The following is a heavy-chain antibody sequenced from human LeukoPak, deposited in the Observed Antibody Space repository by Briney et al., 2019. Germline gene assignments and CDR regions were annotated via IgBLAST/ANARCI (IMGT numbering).Heavy chain of an antibody. V-gene: IGHV3-7*01. CDR3: ARRTEDTAMVTDEPFDY. J-gene: IGHJ4*02. CDR1: GFTFSSFW. Sequence: GGSLRLSCAASGFTFSSFWMSWVRQAPGKGLEWVANIKQDGSETYYMDSVKGRFTISRDNAKNSLYLQMNSLRADDTAVYYCARRTEDTAMVTDEPFDYWGQGTLVTVSS. D-gene: IGHD5-18*01. CDR2: IKQDGSET.